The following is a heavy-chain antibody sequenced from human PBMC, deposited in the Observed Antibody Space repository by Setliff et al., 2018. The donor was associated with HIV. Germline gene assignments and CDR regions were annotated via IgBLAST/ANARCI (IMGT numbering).Heavy chain of an antibody. CDR3: ARHDSRGPRSAFDL. J-gene: IGHJ3*01. CDR1: GGSISSSSYY. V-gene: IGHV4-39*01. Sequence: KASETLSLTCTVSGGSISSSSYYWGWIRQPPGKGLEWLGTIYYSGSTYYNPSLKSRVTLSVDTSKNQFSLKLSSVTAADTAVYYCARHDSRGPRSAFDLWGRGTMVTVSS. D-gene: IGHD2-21*01. CDR2: IYYSGST.